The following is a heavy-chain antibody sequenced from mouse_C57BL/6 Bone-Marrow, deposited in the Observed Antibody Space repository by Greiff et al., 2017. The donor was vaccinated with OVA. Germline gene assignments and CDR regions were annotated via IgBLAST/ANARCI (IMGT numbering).Heavy chain of an antibody. D-gene: IGHD2-3*01. CDR3: AREGMVRSYAMDY. CDR2: INPNNGGT. Sequence: EVQLVESGPELVKPGASVKMSCKASGYTFTDYNMHWVKQSHGKSLEWIGYINPNNGGTSYNQKFKGKATLTVNKSSSTAYMELRSLTSEDSAVYYCAREGMVRSYAMDYWGQGTSVTVSS. J-gene: IGHJ4*01. V-gene: IGHV1-22*01. CDR1: GYTFTDYN.